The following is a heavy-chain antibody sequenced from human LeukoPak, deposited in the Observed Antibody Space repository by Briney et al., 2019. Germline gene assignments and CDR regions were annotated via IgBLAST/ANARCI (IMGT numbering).Heavy chain of an antibody. D-gene: IGHD2/OR15-2a*01. CDR1: RGTFSSYA. CDR3: ARDYGANIAFDI. J-gene: IGHJ3*02. V-gene: IGHV1-69*06. CDR2: IIPIFGTA. Sequence: GASVKVSCKASRGTFSSYAISWARQAPGQGLEWMGGIIPIFGTANYAQKFQGRVTITADKSTSTAYMELSSLRSEDTAVYYCARDYGANIAFDIWGQGTMVTVSS.